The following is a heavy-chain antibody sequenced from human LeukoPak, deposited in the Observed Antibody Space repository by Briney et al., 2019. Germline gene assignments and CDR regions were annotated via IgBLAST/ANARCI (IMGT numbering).Heavy chain of an antibody. CDR3: ARDVHGDYGSGWFDP. D-gene: IGHD4-17*01. CDR1: GGTFNNSA. J-gene: IGHJ5*02. Sequence: ASVKVSCKTSGGTFNNSAISWVRQAPGQGLEWLGGIMPLSGTAGYAQKFQGRVTITKDESTRTVYLELTSLTSDDTAVYYCARDVHGDYGSGWFDPWGQGTLVSVSS. V-gene: IGHV1-69*05. CDR2: IMPLSGTA.